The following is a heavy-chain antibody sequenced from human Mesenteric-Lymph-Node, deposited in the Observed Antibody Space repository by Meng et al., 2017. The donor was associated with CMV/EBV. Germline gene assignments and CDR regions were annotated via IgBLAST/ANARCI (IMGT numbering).Heavy chain of an antibody. Sequence: LSLTCAASGFTFSTYWMSWVRQAPGKGLEWVANIKQDGNEKYYVDSVKGRFTISRDNAKKSLYLQMNSLRVEDTAVYYCARGAGRTLSSWGQGTLVTVSS. CDR2: IKQDGNEK. CDR1: GFTFSTYW. V-gene: IGHV3-7*01. J-gene: IGHJ4*02. CDR3: ARGAGRTLSS.